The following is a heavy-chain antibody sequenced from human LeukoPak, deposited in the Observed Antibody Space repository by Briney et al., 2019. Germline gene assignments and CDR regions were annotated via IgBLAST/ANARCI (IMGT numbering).Heavy chain of an antibody. J-gene: IGHJ4*02. CDR2: ISAYNGNT. V-gene: IGHV1-18*01. CDR1: SYTFTNYA. D-gene: IGHD2-2*01. Sequence: ASVKVSCKASSYTFTNYAFTWVRQAPGQGLEWMGWISAYNGNTNYAQKLQGRVTMTTDTSTSTAYMELRSLRSDDTAVYYCARALYHTFDYWGQGTLVTVSS. CDR3: ARALYHTFDY.